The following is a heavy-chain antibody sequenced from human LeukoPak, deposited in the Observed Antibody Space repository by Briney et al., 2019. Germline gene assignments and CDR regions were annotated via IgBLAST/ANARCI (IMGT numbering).Heavy chain of an antibody. CDR2: IYTSGST. D-gene: IGHD3-10*01. CDR3: ARDYYGSGSYYYDY. CDR1: GGSVSGYY. J-gene: IGHJ4*02. Sequence: SETLSLTCTISGGSVSGYYWSWIRQPAGKGLEWIGHIYTSGSTNYNPSFKSRVTISVDTSKNQFSLKLTSVTAADTAVYYCARDYYGSGSYYYDYWGQGTLVTVSS. V-gene: IGHV4-4*07.